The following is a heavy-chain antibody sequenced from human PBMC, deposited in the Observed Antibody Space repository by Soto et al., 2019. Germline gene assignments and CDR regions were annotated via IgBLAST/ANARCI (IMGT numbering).Heavy chain of an antibody. Sequence: GGSLRLSCVTSGFTFSSYGMHWVRQAPGKGLEWVAFISNDGSNKDYADSVKGRFTISRDNPKNTLYLQMDSLRSEDTAVYYCTKPRSGLQWHPFDPWGQGNLVPVSS. CDR1: GFTFSSYG. J-gene: IGHJ5*02. V-gene: IGHV3-30*02. CDR2: ISNDGSNK. CDR3: TKPRSGLQWHPFDP. D-gene: IGHD6-19*01.